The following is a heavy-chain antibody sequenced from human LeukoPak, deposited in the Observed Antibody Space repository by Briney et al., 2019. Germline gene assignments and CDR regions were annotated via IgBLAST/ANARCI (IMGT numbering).Heavy chain of an antibody. Sequence: SETLSLTCAVYGGSFSGYYWSWIRQPPGKGLEWIGEINHSGSTNYNPSLKSRVTISVDTSKNQFSLKLSSVTAADTAVYYCARGRGVYSLRFFFDPWGQGTLVTVSS. CDR1: GGSFSGYY. V-gene: IGHV4-34*01. CDR3: ARGRGVYSLRFFFDP. J-gene: IGHJ5*02. D-gene: IGHD3-3*01. CDR2: INHSGST.